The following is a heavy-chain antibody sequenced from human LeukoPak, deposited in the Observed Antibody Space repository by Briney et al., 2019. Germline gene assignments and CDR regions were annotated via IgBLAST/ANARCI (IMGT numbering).Heavy chain of an antibody. V-gene: IGHV3-7*03. CDR1: GFPLTTYW. CDR3: AKDPGDKDIDRWFDP. D-gene: IGHD7-27*01. Sequence: GGSLTLSCAATGFPLTTYWMSWVRQAPGKGLEWVANINEDGYVKYYVGSVKGRFTISRDNAKNSLYLHMSGLRVEDTAVYYCAKDPGDKDIDRWFDPWGQGTLVTVSS. J-gene: IGHJ5*02. CDR2: INEDGYVK.